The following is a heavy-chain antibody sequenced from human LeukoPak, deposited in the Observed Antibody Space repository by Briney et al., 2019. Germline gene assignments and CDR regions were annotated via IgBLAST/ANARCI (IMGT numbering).Heavy chain of an antibody. V-gene: IGHV3-11*01. CDR1: GFTFSDYY. J-gene: IGHJ4*02. CDR2: ISSSGSTI. Sequence: GGSLRLSCAASGFTFSDYYMSWIRQAPGKGLEWVSYISSSGSTIYYADSVKGRFTISRDNAKNSLYLQMNSLRAEDTAVYYCAKGASITIFGVVPGVWGQGTLVTVSS. D-gene: IGHD3-3*01. CDR3: AKGASITIFGVVPGV.